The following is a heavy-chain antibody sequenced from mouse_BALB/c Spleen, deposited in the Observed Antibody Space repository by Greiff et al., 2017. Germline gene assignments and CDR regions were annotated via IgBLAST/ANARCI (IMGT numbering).Heavy chain of an antibody. CDR3: AREELGSSYEGAMDY. J-gene: IGHJ4*01. D-gene: IGHD1-1*01. CDR1: GYAFTNYL. V-gene: IGHV1-54*01. CDR2: INPGSGGT. Sequence: QVQLKESGAELVRPGTSVKVSCKASGYAFTNYLIEWVKQRPGQGLEWIGVINPGSGGTNYNEKFKGKATLTADKSSSTAYMQLSSLTSDDSAVYFCAREELGSSYEGAMDYWGQGTSVTVSS.